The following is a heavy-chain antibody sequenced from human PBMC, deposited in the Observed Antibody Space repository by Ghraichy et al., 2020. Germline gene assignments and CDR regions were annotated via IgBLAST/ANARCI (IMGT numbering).Heavy chain of an antibody. J-gene: IGHJ4*02. V-gene: IGHV4-38-2*02. D-gene: IGHD3-22*01. CDR2: IYHSGST. Sequence: SQTLSLTCTVSGYSISSGYYWGWIRQPPGKGLEWIGSIYHSGSTYYNPSLKSRVTISVDTSKNQFSLKLSSVTAADTAVYYCANQIVVANEKNFDYWGQGTLVTVSS. CDR1: GYSISSGYY. CDR3: ANQIVVANEKNFDY.